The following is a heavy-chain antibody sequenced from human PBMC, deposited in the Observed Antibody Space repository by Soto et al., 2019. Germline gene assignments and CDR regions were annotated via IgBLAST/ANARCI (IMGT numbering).Heavy chain of an antibody. CDR3: ARKVPGSTCHPDYWYFDL. CDR1: GFTFINYA. J-gene: IGHJ2*01. CDR2: ISGGGDAP. V-gene: IGHV3-23*01. D-gene: IGHD3-10*01. Sequence: EVQLLESGGGLVQPGGSLRLSCAGSGFTFINYAMNWVRQAPGKGLEWVSTISGGGDAPFFADSVRGRFTISRDNSKNTVTLQMNNLGVDDTAVYFCARKVPGSTCHPDYWYFDLWGRGTLVTVSS.